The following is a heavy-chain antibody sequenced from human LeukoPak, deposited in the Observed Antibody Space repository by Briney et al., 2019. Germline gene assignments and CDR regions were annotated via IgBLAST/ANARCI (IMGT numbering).Heavy chain of an antibody. J-gene: IGHJ4*02. V-gene: IGHV4-34*01. Sequence: SETLSLTCAVYGTSFSTYYWNSIRQSPGKGLEWIGEVNPRGSTNYNPSLKTRVTISADTSKSQFSLRLTSVTAADTAVYYCARSPLWTIAARPLDNWGQGALVTVSS. CDR3: ARSPLWTIAARPLDN. D-gene: IGHD6-6*01. CDR2: VNPRGST. CDR1: GTSFSTYY.